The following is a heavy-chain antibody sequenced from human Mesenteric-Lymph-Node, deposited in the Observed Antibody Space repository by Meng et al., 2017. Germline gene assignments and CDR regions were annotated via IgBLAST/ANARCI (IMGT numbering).Heavy chain of an antibody. CDR2: IYPGDSDT. Sequence: GGSLRLSCKGSGYSFTSYWIGWVRQMPGKGLEWMGIIYPGDSDTRYSPSFQGQVTISADKSISTAYLQWSSLRASDSAIYYCVRGGCSITNCYGGDYYYYPMDSWGQGTSVTVSS. CDR1: GYSFTSYW. D-gene: IGHD2-2*01. J-gene: IGHJ6*02. CDR3: VRGGCSITNCYGGDYYYYPMDS. V-gene: IGHV5-51*01.